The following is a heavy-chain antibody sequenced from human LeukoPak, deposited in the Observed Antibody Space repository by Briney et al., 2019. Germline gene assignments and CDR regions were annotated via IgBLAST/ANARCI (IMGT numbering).Heavy chain of an antibody. CDR1: GFTFDDYA. CDR2: ISWNSGSI. CDR3: AKATVTTMAFDI. V-gene: IGHV3-9*01. J-gene: IGHJ3*02. Sequence: GRSLRLSCAASGFTFDDYAMHWVRQASGEGLEWVSGISWNSGSIGYADSVKGRFTISRDNAKNSLYLQMNSLRAEDTALYYCAKATVTTMAFDIWGQGTMVTVSS. D-gene: IGHD4-17*01.